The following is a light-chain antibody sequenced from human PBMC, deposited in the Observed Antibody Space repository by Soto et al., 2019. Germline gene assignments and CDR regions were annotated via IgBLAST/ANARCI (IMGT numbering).Light chain of an antibody. J-gene: IGKJ4*02. CDR1: QDISRW. CDR2: AAA. Sequence: DIQMTQSPSSVSAYVGDSVTITCRASQDISRWLAGYQQKPGKAPRLLIYAAATLESGVPSRFRGSGSGTLFTLTITTLLPEDFATYYCQKADTFPLAFGGGTKLEI. CDR3: QKADTFPLA. V-gene: IGKV1-12*01.